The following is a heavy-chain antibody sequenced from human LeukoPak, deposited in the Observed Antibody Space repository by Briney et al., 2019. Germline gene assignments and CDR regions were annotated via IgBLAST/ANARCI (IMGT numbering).Heavy chain of an antibody. CDR1: GGSISSHY. Sequence: SETLSLTCTVSGGSISSHYWSWIRQSPGKGLEWIGFMHYRGNTNSNPSLRSRVTISMDTSKNQFSLKMSSVTAADTAVYYCARDSPFEWDVFGDSFDIWGQGAVVTVSS. CDR2: MHYRGNT. V-gene: IGHV4-59*11. CDR3: ARDSPFEWDVFGDSFDI. J-gene: IGHJ3*02. D-gene: IGHD1-26*01.